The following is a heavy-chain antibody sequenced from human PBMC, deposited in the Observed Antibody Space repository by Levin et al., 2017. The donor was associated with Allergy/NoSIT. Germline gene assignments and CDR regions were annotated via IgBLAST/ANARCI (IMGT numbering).Heavy chain of an antibody. Sequence: GGSLRLSCSASGFTFRNYVMHWVRQAPGKGLEYVSALSTNGGTTYYADSVKGRFTISRDNSKNTLYLQMGSLRAEDTAVYYCVKDYCGGDCNAFDIWGQGTMVTVSS. CDR2: LSTNGGTT. CDR1: GFTFRNYV. V-gene: IGHV3-64D*06. J-gene: IGHJ3*02. D-gene: IGHD2-21*02. CDR3: VKDYCGGDCNAFDI.